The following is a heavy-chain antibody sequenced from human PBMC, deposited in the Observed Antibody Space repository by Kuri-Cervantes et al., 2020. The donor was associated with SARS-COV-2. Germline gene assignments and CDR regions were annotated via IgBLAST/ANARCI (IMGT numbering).Heavy chain of an antibody. CDR2: ISYDGSNK. V-gene: IGHV3-30-3*01. CDR3: ARGNGGVLWFGEFLSFDY. J-gene: IGHJ4*02. CDR1: GFTFSSYA. Sequence: GGSLRLSCAASGFTFSSYAMHRVRQAPGKGLEWVAVISYDGSNKYYADSVKGRFTISRDNSKNTLYLQMNSLRAEDTAVYYCARGNGGVLWFGEFLSFDYWGQGTLVTVSS. D-gene: IGHD3-10*01.